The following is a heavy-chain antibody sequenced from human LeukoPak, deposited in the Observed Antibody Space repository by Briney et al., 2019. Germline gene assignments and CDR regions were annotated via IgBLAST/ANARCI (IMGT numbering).Heavy chain of an antibody. J-gene: IGHJ3*02. CDR3: ARTEVYYDSSGPTGADAFDI. CDR2: ISAYNGNT. CDR1: GYTFTSYG. Sequence: ASVKVSCKASGYTFTSYGISWVRQAPGLGLEWMGWISAYNGNTNYAQKLQGRVTMTTDTSTSTAYMELRRLRSDDTAVYYCARTEVYYDSSGPTGADAFDIWGPGTMVTVSS. D-gene: IGHD3-22*01. V-gene: IGHV1-18*01.